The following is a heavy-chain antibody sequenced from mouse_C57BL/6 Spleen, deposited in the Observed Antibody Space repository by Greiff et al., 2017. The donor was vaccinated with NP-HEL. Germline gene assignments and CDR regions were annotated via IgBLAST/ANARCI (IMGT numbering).Heavy chain of an antibody. CDR3: ARSRGSSSWGFDV. J-gene: IGHJ1*03. V-gene: IGHV1-20*01. CDR2: INPYNGDT. Sequence: VQLQQSGPELVKPGDSVKISCKASGYSFTGYFMNWVMQSHGKSLEWIGRINPYNGDTFYNQKFKGKATLTVDKSSNTAHMELRSLTSEDSAVYDCARSRGSSSWGFDVWGKGTTVTVSS. D-gene: IGHD1-1*01. CDR1: GYSFTGYF.